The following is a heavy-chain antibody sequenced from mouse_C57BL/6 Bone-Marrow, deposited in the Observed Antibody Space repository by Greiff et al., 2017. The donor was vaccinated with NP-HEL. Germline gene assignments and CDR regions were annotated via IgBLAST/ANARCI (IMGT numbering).Heavy chain of an antibody. D-gene: IGHD1-1*01. V-gene: IGHV3-6*01. CDR2: ISYDGSN. CDR1: GYSITSGYY. J-gene: IGHJ4*01. CDR3: ARGSVVARAMDY. Sequence: EESGPGLVKPSQSLSLTCSVTGYSITSGYYWNWIRQFPGNKLEWMGYISYDGSNNYNPSLKNRISITRDTSKNQFFLKLNSVTTEDTATYYCARGSVVARAMDYWGQGTSVTVSS.